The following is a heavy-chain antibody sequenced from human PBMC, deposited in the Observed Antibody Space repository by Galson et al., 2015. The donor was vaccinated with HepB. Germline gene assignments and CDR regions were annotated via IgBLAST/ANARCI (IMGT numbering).Heavy chain of an antibody. CDR3: AKPGGPYSGYYHHFEY. Sequence: SLRLSCAASGFTFSSYGMHWVRQAPGKGLEWVAVISYDGSNKYYADSVKGRFTISRDNSKDTLYLQMNSLRPEDTAVYYCAKPGGPYSGYYHHFEYWGQVTLLTVSS. CDR2: ISYDGSNK. D-gene: IGHD5-12*01. V-gene: IGHV3-30*18. CDR1: GFTFSSYG. J-gene: IGHJ4*02.